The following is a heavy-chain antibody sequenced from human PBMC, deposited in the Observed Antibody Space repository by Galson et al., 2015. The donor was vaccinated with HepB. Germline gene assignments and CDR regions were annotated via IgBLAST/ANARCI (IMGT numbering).Heavy chain of an antibody. CDR2: IKSKTDGGTT. D-gene: IGHD4-17*01. CDR3: SGRVTTDI. J-gene: IGHJ4*02. Sequence: SLRLSCAASGFTFSNAGMNWVRQAPGKGLEWVGRIKSKTDGGTTGYATPVKGRFSISRDDSKKTLYLQMNSLRTEDTAVYYCSGRVTTDIWGQGTLVTVSS. V-gene: IGHV3-15*01. CDR1: GFTFSNAG.